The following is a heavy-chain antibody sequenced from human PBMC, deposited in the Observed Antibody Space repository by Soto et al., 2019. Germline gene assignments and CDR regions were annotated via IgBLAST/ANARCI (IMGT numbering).Heavy chain of an antibody. J-gene: IGHJ4*02. Sequence: QMQLVQSGPEVKKPGTSVKVYCKASGFTFTSSAVQWVRQARGQRLEWIGWIVVGSGNTNYAQKFQERVTITRDMSTSTAYMELSSLRSEDTAVYYCAAGEAYCGGDCYPYFDYWGQGTLVTVSA. D-gene: IGHD2-21*02. CDR2: IVVGSGNT. V-gene: IGHV1-58*01. CDR1: GFTFTSSA. CDR3: AAGEAYCGGDCYPYFDY.